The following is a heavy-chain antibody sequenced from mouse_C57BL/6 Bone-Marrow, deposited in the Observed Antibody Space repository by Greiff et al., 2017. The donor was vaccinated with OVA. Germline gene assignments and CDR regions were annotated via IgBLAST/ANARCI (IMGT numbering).Heavy chain of an antibody. J-gene: IGHJ1*03. CDR3: ARLGPSYWYFDV. CDR1: GYTFTSYG. CDR2: IYPRSGNT. Sequence: QVQLKESGAELARPGASVKLSCKASGYTFTSYGISWVKQRPGQGLEWIGEIYPRSGNTYYNAKLQGQATLTEDKSSSTAYVELRSLTSEDSAVYFCARLGPSYWYFDVWGTGTTVTVSS. V-gene: IGHV1-81*01. D-gene: IGHD4-1*01.